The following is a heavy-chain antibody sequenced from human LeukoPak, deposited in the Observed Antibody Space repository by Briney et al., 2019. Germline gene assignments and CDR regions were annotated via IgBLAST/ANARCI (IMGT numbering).Heavy chain of an antibody. D-gene: IGHD2-15*01. CDR1: GFTFSSYA. Sequence: PGGSLRLSCAASGFTFSSYAMSWVRQAPGKGLGWVSAISGSGGSTYYADSVKGRFTISRDNSKNTLYLQMNSLRAEDTAVYYCAKALLRGGFWFDYWGQGTLVTVSS. J-gene: IGHJ4*02. CDR2: ISGSGGST. V-gene: IGHV3-23*01. CDR3: AKALLRGGFWFDY.